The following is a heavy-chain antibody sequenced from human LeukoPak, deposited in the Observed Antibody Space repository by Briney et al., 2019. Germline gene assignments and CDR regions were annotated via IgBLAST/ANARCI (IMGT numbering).Heavy chain of an antibody. V-gene: IGHV3-48*01. D-gene: IGHD4-17*01. CDR1: GFTLSSYS. Sequence: GGSLRLSCAASGFTLSSYSMNWVRQAPGKGLEWVSYISCSSNTIYYADSVKGRFTISRDNAKNSLFLQMSSLRAEDMAVYYCARDRLYGDRYNDAFDIWGQGTMVTVSS. J-gene: IGHJ3*02. CDR2: ISCSSNTI. CDR3: ARDRLYGDRYNDAFDI.